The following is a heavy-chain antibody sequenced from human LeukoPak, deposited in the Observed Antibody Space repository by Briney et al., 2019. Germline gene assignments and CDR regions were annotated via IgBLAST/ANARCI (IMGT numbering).Heavy chain of an antibody. CDR2: INYSGST. Sequence: SETLSLTCAVYVGSFSDYFWSWIRQPPGKGLEWIGEINYSGSTNYNPSLKSRVTISVDTSKHQFSLKLSSVTAADTAVYYCARRAEYSSPFYYYYYMDVWGKGTTVTVSS. D-gene: IGHD6-6*01. CDR3: ARRAEYSSPFYYYYYMDV. V-gene: IGHV4-34*01. CDR1: VGSFSDYF. J-gene: IGHJ6*03.